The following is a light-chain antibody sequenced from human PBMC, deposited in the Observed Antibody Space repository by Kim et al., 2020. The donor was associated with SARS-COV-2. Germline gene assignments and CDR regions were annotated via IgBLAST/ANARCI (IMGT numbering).Light chain of an antibody. CDR1: QSISTW. Sequence: ASVGDRVTITCRASQSISTWLAWYQQRPGEAPRLLIYKASNLERGVPSRFSGSGSGTEFTLTISSLQPDDFATYFCQQYNSFSWTFGPGTKVDIK. CDR3: QQYNSFSWT. V-gene: IGKV1-5*03. J-gene: IGKJ1*01. CDR2: KAS.